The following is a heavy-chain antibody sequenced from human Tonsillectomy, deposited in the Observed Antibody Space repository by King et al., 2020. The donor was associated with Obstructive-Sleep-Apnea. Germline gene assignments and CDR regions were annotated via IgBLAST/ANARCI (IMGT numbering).Heavy chain of an antibody. Sequence: VQLVESGGGVVQPGRSLRLSCAASGFTFSSYAMHWFRQAPGKGLECVAVISYDGSNKYYTDSVKGRFSISRDNSKNTLYLQMNSLRPEDTAMYYCARDFTMIMFGGVIVDWGQGTLVTVSS. D-gene: IGHD3-16*02. CDR3: ARDFTMIMFGGVIVD. J-gene: IGHJ4*02. CDR2: ISYDGSNK. CDR1: GFTFSSYA. V-gene: IGHV3-30*04.